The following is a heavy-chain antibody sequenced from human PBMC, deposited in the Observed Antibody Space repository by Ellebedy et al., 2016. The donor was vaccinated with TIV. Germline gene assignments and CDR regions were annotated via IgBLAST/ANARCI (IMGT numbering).Heavy chain of an antibody. CDR2: LYHTGST. CDR3: ARGASGWYFDN. Sequence: MPSETLSLTCTVSGGSIRTSSWSWIRQPPGKGLEWIGSLYHTGSTNYSPSLKSRFTISVDVSKSQFSLKLGSVVAADTAIYYCARGASGWYFDNWGQGTLVTVSS. J-gene: IGHJ4*02. D-gene: IGHD6-19*01. CDR1: GGSIRTSS. V-gene: IGHV4-59*01.